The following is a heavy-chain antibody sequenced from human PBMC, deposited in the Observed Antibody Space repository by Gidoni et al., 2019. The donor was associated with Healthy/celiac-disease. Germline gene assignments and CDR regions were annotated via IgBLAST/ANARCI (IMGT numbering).Heavy chain of an antibody. CDR2: INHSGST. J-gene: IGHJ3*02. Sequence: QAQLPQWCAGLLKTSETLSLTCAVYGGSFSGYYWSWIRQPPGKGLEWIGEINHSGSTNYNPSLKSRVTISVDTSKNQFSLKLSSVTAADTAVYYCARSVLYYDSSGYYSVAFDIWGQGTMVTVSS. V-gene: IGHV4-34*01. D-gene: IGHD3-22*01. CDR3: ARSVLYYDSSGYYSVAFDI. CDR1: GGSFSGYY.